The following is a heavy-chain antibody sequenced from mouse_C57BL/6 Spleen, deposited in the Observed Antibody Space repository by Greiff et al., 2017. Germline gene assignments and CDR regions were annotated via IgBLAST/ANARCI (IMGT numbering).Heavy chain of an antibody. J-gene: IGHJ1*03. CDR2: INPNNGGT. CDR3: ANPLYCGWFDV. CDR1: GYTFTDYN. V-gene: IGHV1-22*01. Sequence: VQLQQSGPELVKPGASVKMSCKASGYTFTDYNMHWVKQSHGKSLEWIGYINPNNGGTSYNQKFKGKATLTVNKSSSTAYMELRSLTSEDSAVYYCANPLYCGWFDVWGTGTTVTVSS. D-gene: IGHD1-1*01.